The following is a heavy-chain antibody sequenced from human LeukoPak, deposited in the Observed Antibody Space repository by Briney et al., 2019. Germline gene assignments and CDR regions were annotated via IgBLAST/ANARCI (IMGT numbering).Heavy chain of an antibody. CDR2: ISYDGSKR. CDR1: GFTFSTYA. J-gene: IGHJ4*02. V-gene: IGHV3-30-3*01. D-gene: IGHD3-22*01. CDR3: ARDYDTSGSYFDFFDY. Sequence: GGSLRLSCAASGFTFSTYAVHWVRQAPGKGLEWVAVISYDGSKRYYADSVKGRFTISRDNSKNAFLQMNSLRAEDTAVYYCARDYDTSGSYFDFFDYWAREPWSPSPQ.